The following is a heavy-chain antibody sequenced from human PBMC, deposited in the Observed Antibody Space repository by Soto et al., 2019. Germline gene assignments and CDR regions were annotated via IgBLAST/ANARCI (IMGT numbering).Heavy chain of an antibody. J-gene: IGHJ1*01. Sequence: ISLTFAFSGGSISSGAYSWSWIRQPPGKGLEWIGYLYHGGATYSNPSLKSRVSISIDTSKNQFSLKLSSVTAADTAVYYCARGRGGVQHWGQGTLVTVSS. D-gene: IGHD3-10*01. CDR2: LYHGGAT. CDR3: ARGRGGVQH. V-gene: IGHV4-30-2*01. CDR1: GGSISSGAYS.